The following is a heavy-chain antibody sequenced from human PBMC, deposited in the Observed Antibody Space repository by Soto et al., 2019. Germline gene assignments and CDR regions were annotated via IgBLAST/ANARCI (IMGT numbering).Heavy chain of an antibody. CDR3: AKDREDFYGSGTASFDY. Sequence: GGSLRLSCAASGFTFSSYAMSWVRQAPGKGLEWVSTITSSGDYTYYADSVKGRFTVSRDISKNTLFLQMSSLRAADTAVYYCAKDREDFYGSGTASFDYWGQGTLVTVSS. D-gene: IGHD3-10*01. CDR2: ITSSGDYT. CDR1: GFTFSSYA. V-gene: IGHV3-23*01. J-gene: IGHJ4*02.